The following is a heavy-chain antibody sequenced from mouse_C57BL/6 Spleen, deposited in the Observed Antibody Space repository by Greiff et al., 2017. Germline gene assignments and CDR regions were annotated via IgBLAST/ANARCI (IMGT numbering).Heavy chain of an antibody. J-gene: IGHJ2*01. CDR2: IYIGNGYT. V-gene: IGHV1-58*01. D-gene: IGHD1-1*01. Sequence: VQLQQSGAELVRPGSSVKMSCKTSGYTFTSYGINWVKPRPGQGLAWIGYIYIGNGYTEYNEKFKGKATLTSDTSSSTAYMQLSSLTSEDSAIYFCARSGITTVVGRAYFDYWGQGTTLTVSS. CDR3: ARSGITTVVGRAYFDY. CDR1: GYTFTSYG.